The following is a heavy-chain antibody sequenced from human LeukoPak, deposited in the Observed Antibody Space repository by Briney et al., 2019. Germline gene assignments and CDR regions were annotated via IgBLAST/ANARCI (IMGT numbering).Heavy chain of an antibody. J-gene: IGHJ4*02. CDR1: GFTFSSYA. CDR2: ISYDGSNK. Sequence: GGSLRLSCAASGFTFSSYAMHWVRQAPGKGLEWVVVISYDGSNKYYADSVKGRFTISRDNSKNTLYLQMNSLRAEDTAVYYCARPNYYDSSGYADYWGQGTLVTVSS. D-gene: IGHD3-22*01. CDR3: ARPNYYDSSGYADY. V-gene: IGHV3-30-3*01.